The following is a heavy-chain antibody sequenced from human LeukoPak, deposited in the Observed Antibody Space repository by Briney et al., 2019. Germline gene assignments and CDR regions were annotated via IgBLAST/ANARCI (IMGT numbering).Heavy chain of an antibody. CDR1: GFTFSNAW. CDR2: IKSKTDGGTT. CDR3: TTDGGSRRYYYDSSGYYPFDY. D-gene: IGHD3-22*01. J-gene: IGHJ4*02. Sequence: GGSLRLSCAASGFTFSNAWMSWVRQAPGKGLEWVGRIKSKTDGGTTDYAAPVKGRFTISRDDSKNTLYLQMNSLKTEDTAVYYCTTDGGSRRYYYDSSGYYPFDYWGQGTLVTVSS. V-gene: IGHV3-15*01.